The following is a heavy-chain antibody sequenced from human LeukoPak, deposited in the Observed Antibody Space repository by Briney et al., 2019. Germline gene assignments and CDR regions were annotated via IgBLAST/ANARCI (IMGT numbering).Heavy chain of an antibody. CDR2: IRSKANSYAT. D-gene: IGHD6-19*01. CDR3: TSIYSSGWYGMGY. V-gene: IGHV3-73*01. CDR1: GFTFSGSA. Sequence: GGSLRLSCAASGFTFSGSAMHWVRQASGKGLEWVGCIRSKANSYATAYAASVKGRFTISRDDSKNTAYLQMNSLKTEDTAVYYCTSIYSSGWYGMGYWGQGTLVTVSS. J-gene: IGHJ4*02.